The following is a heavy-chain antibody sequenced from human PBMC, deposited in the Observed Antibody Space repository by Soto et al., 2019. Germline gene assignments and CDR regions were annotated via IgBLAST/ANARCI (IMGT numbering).Heavy chain of an antibody. J-gene: IGHJ6*02. CDR1: GFTFSDYY. D-gene: IGHD5-12*01. V-gene: IGHV3-11*01. CDR2: ISSSGSTI. Sequence: QVQLVESGGGLVKPGGSLRLSCAASGFTFSDYYMSWIRQAPGKGLEWVSYISSSGSTIYYADSVKGRFTISRDNAKNSRYLQMNSLRAEDTAVYYCARGRHMEMATIAQGDYGMDVWVQGTTVTVSS. CDR3: ARGRHMEMATIAQGDYGMDV.